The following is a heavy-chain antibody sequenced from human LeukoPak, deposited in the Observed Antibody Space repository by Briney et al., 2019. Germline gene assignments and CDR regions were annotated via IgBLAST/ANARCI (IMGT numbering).Heavy chain of an antibody. J-gene: IGHJ4*02. CDR1: GGSISSYY. Sequence: PSETLSLTCTVSGGSISSYYWSWIRQPPGKGLEWIGYIYYSGSTNYNPSLKSRVTISVDTSKNQFSLKLSSVTAADTAVYYCASSPGYCSGGSCYPWGFDYWGQGTLVTVSP. D-gene: IGHD2-15*01. CDR3: ASSPGYCSGGSCYPWGFDY. V-gene: IGHV4-59*01. CDR2: IYYSGST.